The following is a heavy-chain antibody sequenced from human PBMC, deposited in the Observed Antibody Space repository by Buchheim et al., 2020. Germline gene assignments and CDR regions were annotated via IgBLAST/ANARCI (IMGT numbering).Heavy chain of an antibody. CDR2: IRQDGSEK. CDR3: ARPRRRTDPFHGMDV. CDR1: GFTFSNYW. J-gene: IGHJ6*04. Sequence: EVQLVESGGGLVQPGGSLRLSCAASGFTFSNYWMSWVRQAPGKGLEWVANIRQDGSEKYYVDSVKGRFTISRDNAKNSLYLKMTSLRAEDTAVYYCARPRRRTDPFHGMDVGGKGTTFTVSS. V-gene: IGHV3-7*03.